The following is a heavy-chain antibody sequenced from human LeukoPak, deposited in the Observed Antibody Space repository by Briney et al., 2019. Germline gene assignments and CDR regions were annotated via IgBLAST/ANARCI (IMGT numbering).Heavy chain of an antibody. CDR3: ARQEPDRSSSFGC. D-gene: IGHD6-6*01. V-gene: IGHV5-51*01. CDR1: GYRFTSYW. CDR2: IYPGDSDT. Sequence: GESLKISCKGSGYRFTSYWIGWVRQMPGKGLEWLGVIYPGDSDTRYSPSFQGHVTIPADKSISTAYLHWSSLKASDSVIYYCARQEPDRSSSFGCWGRGSLVTVSS. J-gene: IGHJ4*02.